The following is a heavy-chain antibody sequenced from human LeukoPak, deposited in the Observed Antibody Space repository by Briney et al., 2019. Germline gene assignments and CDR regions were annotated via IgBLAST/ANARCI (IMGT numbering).Heavy chain of an antibody. CDR2: ISTYNGNT. J-gene: IGHJ6*02. Sequence: ASVTVSCKASGYTFTSYGISWVRQAPGQGLEWMGWISTYNGNTNYAQKLQGRVTMTTDTSTSTAYMELRSLRSDDTAVYYCASSLGATHYYYYGMDVWGQGTTVTVSS. V-gene: IGHV1-18*01. CDR3: ASSLGATHYYYYGMDV. CDR1: GYTFTSYG. D-gene: IGHD1-26*01.